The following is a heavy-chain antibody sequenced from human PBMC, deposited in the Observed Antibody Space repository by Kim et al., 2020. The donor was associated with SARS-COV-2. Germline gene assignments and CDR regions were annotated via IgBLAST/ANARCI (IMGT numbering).Heavy chain of an antibody. CDR2: ISWNSGSI. D-gene: IGHD3-3*01. Sequence: GGSLRLSCAVSGFTFDDYAMHWVRQAPGKGLEWVSGISWNSGSIGYADSVKGRFTISRDNAKNSLYLQMNSLRAEDTALYYCAKDMRSSWSGYIPPYYY. CDR3: AKDMRSSWSGYIPPYYY. CDR1: GFTFDDYA. V-gene: IGHV3-9*01. J-gene: IGHJ6*01.